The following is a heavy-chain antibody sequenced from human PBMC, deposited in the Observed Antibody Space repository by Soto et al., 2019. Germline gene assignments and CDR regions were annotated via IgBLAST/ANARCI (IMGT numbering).Heavy chain of an antibody. Sequence: EVQVLESGGDLVQPGGSLRLSCAASGFTFNNYAMTWFRQAPGKGLEWVSAISGSGDNTYYADSVKGRFTISRDNSKNTLYLQMNSLRAEDTAVYYCAKFRTTMFGVVPLNWFAPWGQGTLVTVAS. CDR2: ISGSGDNT. V-gene: IGHV3-23*01. CDR3: AKFRTTMFGVVPLNWFAP. J-gene: IGHJ5*02. D-gene: IGHD3-3*01. CDR1: GFTFNNYA.